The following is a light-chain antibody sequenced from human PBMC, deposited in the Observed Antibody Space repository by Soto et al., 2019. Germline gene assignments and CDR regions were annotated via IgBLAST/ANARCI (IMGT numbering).Light chain of an antibody. V-gene: IGKV1-39*01. CDR1: QSISSY. CDR2: GAS. CDR3: QQSYNTLRT. J-gene: IGKJ1*01. Sequence: DIQMTQSPSSLSASVRDRVTITCRASQSISSYLSWYQQKPGKAPKLLIYGASRLQSGVPSRFSGSGSGTDFTLTISNLQPEDFATYYCQQSYNTLRTFGQGTKVEIK.